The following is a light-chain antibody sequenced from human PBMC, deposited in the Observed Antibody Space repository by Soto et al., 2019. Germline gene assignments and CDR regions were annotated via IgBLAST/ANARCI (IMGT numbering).Light chain of an antibody. Sequence: QSVLTQPPSVSGAPGQRVTISCTGSRSNIGAGYDVHWYQQLPGTAPKLLIYGNSNRPSGVPDRFSGSKSGTSASLVITGLQAEDEADYHCQSYDSSLRAVISGGGTKLTVL. CDR2: GNS. J-gene: IGLJ2*01. CDR3: QSYDSSLRAVI. CDR1: RSNIGAGYD. V-gene: IGLV1-40*01.